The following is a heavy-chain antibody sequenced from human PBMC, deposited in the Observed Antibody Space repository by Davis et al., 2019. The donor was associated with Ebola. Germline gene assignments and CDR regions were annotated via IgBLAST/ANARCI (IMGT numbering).Heavy chain of an antibody. D-gene: IGHD5-18*01. Sequence: GGSLRLSCAASGFTFSSYWMSWVRQAPGKGLEWVSYISSSGSTIYYADSVKGRFTISRDNAKNSLYLQMNSLRAEDTAVYYCARVDTAMGKDYWGQGTLVTVSS. CDR1: GFTFSSYW. V-gene: IGHV3-48*04. CDR2: ISSSGSTI. CDR3: ARVDTAMGKDY. J-gene: IGHJ4*02.